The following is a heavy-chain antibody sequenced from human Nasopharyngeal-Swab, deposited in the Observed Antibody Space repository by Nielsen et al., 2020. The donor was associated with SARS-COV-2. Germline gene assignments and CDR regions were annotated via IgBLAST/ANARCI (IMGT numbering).Heavy chain of an antibody. D-gene: IGHD2-21*01. V-gene: IGHV3-53*01. J-gene: IGHJ4*02. CDR2: IYSGGST. CDR3: AREGHIVVPKAFDY. CDR1: GFTVSSNY. Sequence: GESLKISCAASGFTVSSNYMSWVRQAPGKGLEWVSVIYSGGSTYYADSVKGRFTISRDNSKNTLYLQMNSLRAEDTAVYYCAREGHIVVPKAFDYWGQGTLVTVSS.